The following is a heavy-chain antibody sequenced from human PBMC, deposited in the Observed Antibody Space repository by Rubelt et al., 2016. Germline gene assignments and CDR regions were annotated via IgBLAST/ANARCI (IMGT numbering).Heavy chain of an antibody. CDR3: ATSKFSSNWFAY. D-gene: IGHD6-13*01. V-gene: IGHV4-39*07. CDR1: GGSISSSSYY. Sequence: QGEESGPGLVKPSETLSLTCSVSGGSISSSSYYWGWIRQPPGKGLEWIGTIYYSGTTYYNPSLKSRVTISVDTSKNQFSLKLSSVTAADTAMYYCATSKFSSNWFAYWGQGTLVTVSS. J-gene: IGHJ4*02. CDR2: IYYSGTT.